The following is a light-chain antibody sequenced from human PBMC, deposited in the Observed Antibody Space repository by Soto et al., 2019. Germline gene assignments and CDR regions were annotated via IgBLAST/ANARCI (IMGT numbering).Light chain of an antibody. J-gene: IGLJ3*02. CDR1: SSDVGGYNY. CDR3: SSYTTSSSWV. V-gene: IGLV2-14*01. CDR2: EVS. Sequence: QSALTQPASVSGSPGQSITISCTGTSSDVGGYNYVSWYQQFPGRAPTLVIYEVSNRPPGISDRFSGSKSGNMASLTISGLQTEDEADYYCSSYTTSSSWVFGGGTKVTVL.